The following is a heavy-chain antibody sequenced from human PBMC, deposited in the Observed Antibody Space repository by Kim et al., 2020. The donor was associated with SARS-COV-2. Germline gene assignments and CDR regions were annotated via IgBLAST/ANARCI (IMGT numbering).Heavy chain of an antibody. D-gene: IGHD1-1*01. CDR1: GGSISGSSYY. J-gene: IGHJ5*02. V-gene: IGHV4-39*01. CDR3: SRHYLGSAWHP. Sequence: SETLSLTCTVSGGSISGSSYYWGWIRQPPGKGLEWIGSIYYSGSTYYKPSLKSRVTISVDTSKNQFSLKLTSVTAADTAIYYCSRHYLGSAWHPCGQATLVTVSS. CDR2: IYYSGST.